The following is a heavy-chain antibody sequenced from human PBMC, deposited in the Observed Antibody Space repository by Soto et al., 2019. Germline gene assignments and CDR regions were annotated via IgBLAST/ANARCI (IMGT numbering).Heavy chain of an antibody. Sequence: GGSLRLSCAASGFTFSSYGMHWVRQAPGKGLEWVALISYDGSEKYYADSVKGRLTISRDNSKNTLNLQMNSLRAEDTAVYYCVKDWGVRHTQYYYGMDVWGQGTTVTVSS. CDR1: GFTFSSYG. V-gene: IGHV3-30*18. CDR3: VKDWGVRHTQYYYGMDV. J-gene: IGHJ6*02. CDR2: ISYDGSEK. D-gene: IGHD3-10*01.